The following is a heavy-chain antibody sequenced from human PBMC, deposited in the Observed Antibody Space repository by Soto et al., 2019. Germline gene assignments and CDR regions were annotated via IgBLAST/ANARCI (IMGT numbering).Heavy chain of an antibody. J-gene: IGHJ4*02. D-gene: IGHD2-21*02. V-gene: IGHV6-1*01. CDR2: TYYRSKWYN. Sequence: SQTLGLTCAISGDSDTSDGVAWNWMRQSPARGLEWLGRTYYRSKWYNDYAVSMKSRITINPDTSKNQFSLQLNSVTPEDTAVYYCARGSDSSFDYWGQGSQVTVSS. CDR1: GDSDTSDGVA. CDR3: ARGSDSSFDY.